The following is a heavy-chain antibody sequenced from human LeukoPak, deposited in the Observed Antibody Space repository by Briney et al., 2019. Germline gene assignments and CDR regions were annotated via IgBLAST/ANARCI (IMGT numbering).Heavy chain of an antibody. D-gene: IGHD6-19*01. Sequence: GASVKVSCKASGGTFSSYAISWVRQAPGQGLEWMGIINPSGGSTSYAQKFQGRVTMTRDTSTSTVYMELSSLRSEDTAVYYCARGPSGWNGKDIDYWGQGTLVTVSS. CDR2: INPSGGST. CDR3: ARGPSGWNGKDIDY. V-gene: IGHV1-46*01. J-gene: IGHJ4*02. CDR1: GGTFSSYA.